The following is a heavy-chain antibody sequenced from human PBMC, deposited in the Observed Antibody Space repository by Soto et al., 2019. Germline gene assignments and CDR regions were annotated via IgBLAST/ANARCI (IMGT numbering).Heavy chain of an antibody. Sequence: QVQLVESGGGVVQPGSSLRLSWAASGFTFSSYAMHWVRQAPGKGLEWVAVISYDGSNKYYADSVKGRFTISRDNSKNTLYLQMNSLRAEDTAVYYCARVEGLAARTAEYGMDVWRQGTTVTVSS. CDR2: ISYDGSNK. D-gene: IGHD6-13*01. V-gene: IGHV3-30-3*01. CDR1: GFTFSSYA. CDR3: ARVEGLAARTAEYGMDV. J-gene: IGHJ6*02.